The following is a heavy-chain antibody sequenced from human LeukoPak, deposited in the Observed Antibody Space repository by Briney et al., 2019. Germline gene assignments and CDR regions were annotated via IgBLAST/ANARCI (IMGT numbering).Heavy chain of an antibody. Sequence: GASVKVSCKAPGYTFTSYGISWVRQAPGQGLEWMGWISAYNGNTNYAQKLQGRVTMTTDTSTSIAYMELRSLRSDDTAVYYCARAEYYYGSGSYSLPNYYYYYYMDVWGKGTTVTVSS. CDR1: GYTFTSYG. CDR2: ISAYNGNT. D-gene: IGHD3-10*01. CDR3: ARAEYYYGSGSYSLPNYYYYYYMDV. J-gene: IGHJ6*03. V-gene: IGHV1-18*01.